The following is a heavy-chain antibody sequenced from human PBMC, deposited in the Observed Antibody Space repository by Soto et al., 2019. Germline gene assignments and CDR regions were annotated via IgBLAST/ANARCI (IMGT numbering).Heavy chain of an antibody. CDR2: IIPIFGTA. V-gene: IGHV1-69*13. CDR3: ARERRRIVVVVAATSPDAFDI. D-gene: IGHD2-15*01. Sequence: SVKVSCKASGGTFSSYAISWVRQAPGQGLEWMGGIIPIFGTANYAQKFQGRVTVTADESTSTAYMELSSLRSEDTAVYYCARERRRIVVVVAATSPDAFDIWGQGTMVTVSS. J-gene: IGHJ3*02. CDR1: GGTFSSYA.